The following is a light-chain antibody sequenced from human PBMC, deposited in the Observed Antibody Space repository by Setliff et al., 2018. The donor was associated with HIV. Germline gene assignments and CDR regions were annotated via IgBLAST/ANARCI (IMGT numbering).Light chain of an antibody. CDR3: CSYAGSNTVV. J-gene: IGLJ1*01. CDR2: EVN. V-gene: IGLV2-23*02. CDR1: NSDVGSYNL. Sequence: QSALAQPASVSGSPGQSITISCTGTNSDVGSYNLLSWYQHPPGKAPKLMIYEVNKRPSGISNRFAGSKSGNTASLTISGLQAEDEADYYCCSYAGSNTVVFGTGTKVTVL.